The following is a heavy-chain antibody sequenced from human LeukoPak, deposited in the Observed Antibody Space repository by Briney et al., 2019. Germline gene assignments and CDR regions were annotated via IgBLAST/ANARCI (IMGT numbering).Heavy chain of an antibody. CDR1: GGSFSGYY. V-gene: IGHV4-34*01. CDR3: AIRVVPLEGEEWGFIGDY. Sequence: SETPSLTCAVCGGSFSGYYWSWIRQPPGKGLEWIGEINHSGSTNYNPSLKSRVTISVDTSRSQFSLKLTSVSAADTAMYFCAIRVVPLEGEEWGFIGDYWGQGILVTVSS. D-gene: IGHD3-10*01. J-gene: IGHJ4*02. CDR2: INHSGST.